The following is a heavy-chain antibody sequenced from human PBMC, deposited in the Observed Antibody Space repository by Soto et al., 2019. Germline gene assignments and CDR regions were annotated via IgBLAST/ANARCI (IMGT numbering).Heavy chain of an antibody. CDR1: GGTIRSSNYY. Sequence: SETLSLTCTVSGGTIRSSNYYWAWIRQPPGKGLEWIGSIDYSGSTYYNPSLKSRVTISVDTSKNHFSLKLGSVTAADTALYYCSRRAPEGFDPWGQGTMVTVSS. CDR3: SRRAPEGFDP. V-gene: IGHV4-39*02. J-gene: IGHJ5*02. CDR2: IDYSGST.